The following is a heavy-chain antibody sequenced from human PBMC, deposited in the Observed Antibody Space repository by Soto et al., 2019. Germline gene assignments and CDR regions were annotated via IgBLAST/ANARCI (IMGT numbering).Heavy chain of an antibody. CDR2: INPNSGNT. Sequence: ASVKVSFKASGYTFTDYYMHWVRQAPGQGLAWMGWINPNSGNTGYAQKFQGRVTMTRNTSISTAYMELSSLRSEDTAVYYCATPTGITADYYGMDVWGQGTTVTVSS. J-gene: IGHJ6*02. V-gene: IGHV1-8*02. D-gene: IGHD6-25*01. CDR3: ATPTGITADYYGMDV. CDR1: GYTFTDYY.